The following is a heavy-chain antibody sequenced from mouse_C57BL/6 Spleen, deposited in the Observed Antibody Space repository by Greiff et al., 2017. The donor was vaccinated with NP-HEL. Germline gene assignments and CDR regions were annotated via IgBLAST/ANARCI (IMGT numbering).Heavy chain of an antibody. D-gene: IGHD1-1*01. CDR3: ARSRITTVVAPYFDY. J-gene: IGHJ2*01. CDR2: IYPGDGDT. CDR1: GYAFSSSW. V-gene: IGHV1-82*01. Sequence: VKLMESGPELVKPGASVKISCKASGYAFSSSWMNWVKQRPGKGLEWIGRIYPGDGDTNYNGKFKGKATLTADKSSSTAYMQLSSLTSEDSAVYFCARSRITTVVAPYFDYWGQGTTLTVSS.